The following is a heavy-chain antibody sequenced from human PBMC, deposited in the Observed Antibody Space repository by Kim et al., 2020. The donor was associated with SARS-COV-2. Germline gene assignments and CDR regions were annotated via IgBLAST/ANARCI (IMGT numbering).Heavy chain of an antibody. Sequence: SETLSLTCAVYGGSLSGHYGSWIRQPPGKGLEWIGEINHSGGTSKNPSLRSRVTMSVDTSKNQFSLKLTSVTAADTAVYYCARMWPRARKGDAFDIWGQGTMVTVSS. J-gene: IGHJ3*02. CDR1: GGSLSGHY. CDR2: INHSGGT. D-gene: IGHD2-21*01. CDR3: ARMWPRARKGDAFDI. V-gene: IGHV4-34*01.